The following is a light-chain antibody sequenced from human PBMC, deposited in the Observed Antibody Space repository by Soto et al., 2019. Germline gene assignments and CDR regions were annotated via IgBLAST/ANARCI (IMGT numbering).Light chain of an antibody. Sequence: EFVLTQSPGTLSLSPGERATLSCRANQSLTSSYLAWFQQKPGQAPRLLIYGASTRATGIPDRFSGSGSGTDFTLTISRLAPEDFAVYYCQHYDSLPHTFGQGTKLVS. CDR2: GAS. J-gene: IGKJ2*01. CDR3: QHYDSLPHT. CDR1: QSLTSSY. V-gene: IGKV3-20*01.